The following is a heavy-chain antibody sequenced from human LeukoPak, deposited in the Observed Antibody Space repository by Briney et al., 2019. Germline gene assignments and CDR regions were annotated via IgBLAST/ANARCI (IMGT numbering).Heavy chain of an antibody. V-gene: IGHV3-23*01. CDR2: ISGSGGHT. D-gene: IGHD6-6*01. CDR1: GFTFSSYG. J-gene: IGHJ4*02. Sequence: GGSLRLSCAASGFTFSSYGMSWVRQAPGKGLEWVSVISGSGGHTYYADSVKGRFTISRDNSKNTLYLQMNSLRAEDTAVYYCARGLSGYASSPGYWGQGTLVTVSA. CDR3: ARGLSGYASSPGY.